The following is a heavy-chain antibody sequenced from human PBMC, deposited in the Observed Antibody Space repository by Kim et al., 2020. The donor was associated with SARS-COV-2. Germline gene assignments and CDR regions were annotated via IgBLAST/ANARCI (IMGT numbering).Heavy chain of an antibody. D-gene: IGHD1-26*01. CDR3: ARDRSGSHTTGAFDI. V-gene: IGHV3-33*05. CDR1: GFTFSSYG. CDR2: ISYDGSNK. Sequence: GGSLRLSCAASGFTFSSYGMHWVRQAPGKGLEWVAVISYDGSNKYYADSVKGRFTISRDNSKNTLYLQMNSLRAEDTAVYYCARDRSGSHTTGAFDIWGQGQMVTVSS. J-gene: IGHJ3*02.